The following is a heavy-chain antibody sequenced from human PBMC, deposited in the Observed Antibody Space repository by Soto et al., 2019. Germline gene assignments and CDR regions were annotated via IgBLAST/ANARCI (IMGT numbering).Heavy chain of an antibody. CDR3: ATLPILSPMTGIGVYFDY. D-gene: IGHD3-9*01. CDR2: ISSSGST. J-gene: IGHJ4*02. Sequence: QVQLQESGPGLVKPSQTLSLTCTVSGGSISSGGYYWSWIRQHPGKGLEWIGYISSSGSTYYNPSLKSRVTISVDKSKNQFSLKLSSVTAADTAVYYCATLPILSPMTGIGVYFDYWGQGTLVTVSS. V-gene: IGHV4-31*03. CDR1: GGSISSGGYY.